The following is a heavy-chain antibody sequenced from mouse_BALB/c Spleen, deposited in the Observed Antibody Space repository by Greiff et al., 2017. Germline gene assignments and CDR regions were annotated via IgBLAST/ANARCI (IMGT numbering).Heavy chain of an antibody. CDR2: IWAGGST. J-gene: IGHJ2*01. Sequence: VQLVESGPGLVAPSQSLSITCTVSGFSLTSYGVHWVRQPPGKGLEWLGVIWAGGSTNYNSALMSRLSISKDNSKSQVFLKMNSLQTDDTAMYYCARDPYYGSRSYYFDYWGQGTTLTVSS. V-gene: IGHV2-9*02. CDR3: ARDPYYGSRSYYFDY. CDR1: GFSLTSYG. D-gene: IGHD1-1*01.